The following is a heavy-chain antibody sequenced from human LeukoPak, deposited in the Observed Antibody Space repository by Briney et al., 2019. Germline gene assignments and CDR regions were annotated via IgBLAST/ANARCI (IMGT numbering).Heavy chain of an antibody. CDR1: GGSISSYY. CDR3: ARELLWFGEYYYYMDV. D-gene: IGHD3-10*01. Sequence: SETLSLTCTVSGGSISSYYWSWIRQPAGKGLEWIGRIYTSGSTNYNPSLKSRVTMSVDTSKNQFSLKLSSVTAADTAVYYCARELLWFGEYYYYMDVWGKGTTVTVSS. J-gene: IGHJ6*03. V-gene: IGHV4-4*07. CDR2: IYTSGST.